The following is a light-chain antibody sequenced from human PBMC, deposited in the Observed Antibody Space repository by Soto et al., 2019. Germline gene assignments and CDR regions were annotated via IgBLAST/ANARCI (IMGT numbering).Light chain of an antibody. CDR1: QSVSSTY. J-gene: IGKJ4*01. CDR3: QQYGSSPPIT. Sequence: EIVLTQSPGTLSLSPGERATLSCRASQSVSSTYLAWYQQKPGQAPRLLIYGASNRATGIPDRFSGSGSGPDFTLTISRLEPEDFGVYHCQQYGSSPPITFGGGTKVEI. V-gene: IGKV3-20*01. CDR2: GAS.